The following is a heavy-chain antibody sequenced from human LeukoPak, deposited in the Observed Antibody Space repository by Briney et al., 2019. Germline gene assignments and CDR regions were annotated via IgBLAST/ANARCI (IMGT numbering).Heavy chain of an antibody. Sequence: PSETLSLTCTVSGGSINTASYSWTWIRQPAGKGLEWIGRIYFSGNTDQNPSLKSRVTVSVDTSKNQVSLKLTSVTAADTAVYYCARWGEQTSLRINGFDIWGQGTLVTVSS. V-gene: IGHV4-61*10. CDR2: IYFSGNT. CDR1: GGSINTASYS. CDR3: ARWGEQTSLRINGFDI. D-gene: IGHD3-3*01. J-gene: IGHJ3*02.